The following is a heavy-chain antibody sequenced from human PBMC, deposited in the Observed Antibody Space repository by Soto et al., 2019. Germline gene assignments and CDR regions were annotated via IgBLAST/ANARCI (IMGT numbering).Heavy chain of an antibody. V-gene: IGHV1-2*04. Sequence: ASVKVSCKASGYTFTGYYMHWVRQAPGQGLEWMGWINPNSGGTNYAQKFQGWVTMTRDTSISTAYMELSRLRSDDTAVYYCARGLEMATILDYWGQGTLVTVSS. J-gene: IGHJ4*02. D-gene: IGHD5-12*01. CDR3: ARGLEMATILDY. CDR2: INPNSGGT. CDR1: GYTFTGYY.